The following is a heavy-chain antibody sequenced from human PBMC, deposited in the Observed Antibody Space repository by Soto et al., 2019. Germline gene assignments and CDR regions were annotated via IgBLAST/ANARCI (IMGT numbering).Heavy chain of an antibody. Sequence: SGPTLVNPTQTLTLTCTLSGVSLSTSAVGVGWIRQPPGKALEWLALIYWDDDKRYRPSLESRLNITQDTPKNQVVLRLANVELADTGTYFCAHSHRDGGDGGYYPLNFDYWGRGTLVTVSS. D-gene: IGHD3-22*01. CDR3: AHSHRDGGDGGYYPLNFDY. V-gene: IGHV2-5*02. CDR2: IYWDDDK. CDR1: GVSLSTSAVG. J-gene: IGHJ4*02.